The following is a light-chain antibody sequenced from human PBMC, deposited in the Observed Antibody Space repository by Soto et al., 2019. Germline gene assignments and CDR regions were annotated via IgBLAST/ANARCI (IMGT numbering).Light chain of an antibody. Sequence: DIQMTQSPSSLSASLGDRVTITCRASQGISTYLIWYQQRQGKAPKLLIYAASNLVSGVPSRFSGSGSGTEFTLTISSLQPEDFATYYCQQSYRTPYTFGQGTKLETK. CDR3: QQSYRTPYT. CDR1: QGISTY. J-gene: IGKJ2*01. V-gene: IGKV1-39*01. CDR2: AAS.